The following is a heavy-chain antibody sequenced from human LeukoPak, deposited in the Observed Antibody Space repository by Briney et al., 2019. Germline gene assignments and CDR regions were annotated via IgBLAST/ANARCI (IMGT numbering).Heavy chain of an antibody. J-gene: IGHJ5*02. D-gene: IGHD6-13*01. Sequence: GGSLRLSCAASGFTFSSYAMNWVRQAPGKGLEWVAAISGSDGSTYHADSVKGRFTISRDNFKNTLYLQMNSLRAEDTAVYYCAKDQAAAVPNWFDPWGQGTLVTVSS. V-gene: IGHV3-23*01. CDR3: AKDQAAAVPNWFDP. CDR2: ISGSDGST. CDR1: GFTFSSYA.